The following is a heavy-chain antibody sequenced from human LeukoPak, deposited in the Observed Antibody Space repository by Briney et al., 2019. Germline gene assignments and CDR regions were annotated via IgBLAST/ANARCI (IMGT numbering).Heavy chain of an antibody. CDR1: GFTFSSYE. CDR2: ISSSGSTI. Sequence: GGSLRLSCAASGFTFSSYEMNWVRQAPGKGLERVSYISSSGSTIYYADSVKGRFTISRDNAKNSLYLQMNSLRAEDTAVYYCARGRWLQPLDYWGQGTLVTVSS. CDR3: ARGRWLQPLDY. J-gene: IGHJ4*02. V-gene: IGHV3-48*03. D-gene: IGHD5-24*01.